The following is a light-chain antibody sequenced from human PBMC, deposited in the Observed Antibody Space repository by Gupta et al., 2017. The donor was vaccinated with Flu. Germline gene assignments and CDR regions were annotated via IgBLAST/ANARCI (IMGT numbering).Light chain of an antibody. J-gene: IGLJ1*01. CDR1: SSDVGGYNY. CDR2: EVS. V-gene: IGLV2-14*01. CDR3: SSYTSNSTRV. Sequence: PASVSGSPGQSTTISCTGTSSDVGGYNYVSWYQQHPGKAPKLMIYEVSNRPSGVSNRFSGSKSGNTASLTISGLQAEDEADYYCSSYTSNSTRVFGTGTKVTVL.